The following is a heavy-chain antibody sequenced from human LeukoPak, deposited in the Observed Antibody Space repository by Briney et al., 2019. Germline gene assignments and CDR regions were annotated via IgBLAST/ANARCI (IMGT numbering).Heavy chain of an antibody. V-gene: IGHV1-18*01. Sequence: ASVKVSCKTSGYTFTNYGFTWVRQAPGQGLEWMGWVSAYNLHTNYAQSLQGRVTMTTDTSTNTAYMELRSLRSDDTAVYYCARGDIVVVSVKAFDIWGQGTMVTVSS. D-gene: IGHD2-21*01. CDR1: GYTFTNYG. CDR2: VSAYNLHT. CDR3: ARGDIVVVSVKAFDI. J-gene: IGHJ3*02.